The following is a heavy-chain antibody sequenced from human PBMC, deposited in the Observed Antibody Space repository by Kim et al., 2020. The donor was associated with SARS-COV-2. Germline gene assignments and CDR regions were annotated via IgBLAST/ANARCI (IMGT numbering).Heavy chain of an antibody. J-gene: IGHJ4*02. V-gene: IGHV1-46*01. Sequence: SAQKFQGRATMSRDTSTSTGYMELSSLRSEDTAVYYWARDRSTRWLPLDYWGQGTLVTVSS. CDR3: ARDRSTRWLPLDY. D-gene: IGHD2-2*01.